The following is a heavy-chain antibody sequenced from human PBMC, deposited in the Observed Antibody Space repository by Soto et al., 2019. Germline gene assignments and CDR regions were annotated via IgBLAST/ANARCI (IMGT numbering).Heavy chain of an antibody. CDR1: GGSISSYY. J-gene: IGHJ3*02. V-gene: IGHV4-59*01. CDR3: ARGDYGDYGDAFDI. CDR2: IYYSGST. D-gene: IGHD4-17*01. Sequence: KPSETLSLTCSVSGGSISSYYWNWIRQPPGKGLEWIAYIYYSGSTKYNPSLKSRVTISVDTSKNQFSLKLSSVTAADTAVYYCARGDYGDYGDAFDIWGQGTMVTVSS.